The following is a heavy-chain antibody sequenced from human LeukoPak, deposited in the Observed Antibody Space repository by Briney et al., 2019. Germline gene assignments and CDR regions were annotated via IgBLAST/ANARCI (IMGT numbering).Heavy chain of an antibody. CDR2: INHSGST. D-gene: IGHD2-21*02. Sequence: KPSETLSLTCAVYGGSFSGYYWSWIRQPPGKGLEWIGEINHSGSTNYNPSLKGRVTISVDTSKNQFSLKLSSVTAADTAVYYCARGWVPVVVTASTNYFDYWGQGTLVTVSS. CDR3: ARGWVPVVVTASTNYFDY. CDR1: GGSFSGYY. V-gene: IGHV4-34*01. J-gene: IGHJ4*02.